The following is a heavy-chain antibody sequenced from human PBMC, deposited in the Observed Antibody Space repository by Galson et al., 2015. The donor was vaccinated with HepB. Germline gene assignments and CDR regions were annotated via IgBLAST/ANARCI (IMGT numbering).Heavy chain of an antibody. Sequence: SLRLSCAASGFTSSSYGMHWVRQAPGKGLEWVAVISYDGSNKYYADSVKGRFTISRDNSKNTLYLQMNSLRAEDTAVYYCAKDRWFETLALDVWGQGTTVTVSS. D-gene: IGHD3-10*01. CDR1: GFTSSSYG. J-gene: IGHJ6*02. CDR2: ISYDGSNK. CDR3: AKDRWFETLALDV. V-gene: IGHV3-30*18.